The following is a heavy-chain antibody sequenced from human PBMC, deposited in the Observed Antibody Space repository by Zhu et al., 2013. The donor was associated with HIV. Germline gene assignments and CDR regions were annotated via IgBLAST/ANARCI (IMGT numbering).Heavy chain of an antibody. CDR3: ARGVLRYFDWLGSPAGTFDY. D-gene: IGHD3-9*01. CDR1: GGSISSGGYS. J-gene: IGHJ4*02. Sequence: VQLQESGSGLVKPSQTLSLTCAVSGGSISSGGYSWSWIRQPPGKGLEWIGYIYHSGSTYYNPSLKSRVTISVDRSKNQFSLKLSSVTAADTAVYYCARGVLRYFDWLGSPAGTFDYWGQGTLVTVSS. CDR2: IYHSGST. V-gene: IGHV4-30-2*01.